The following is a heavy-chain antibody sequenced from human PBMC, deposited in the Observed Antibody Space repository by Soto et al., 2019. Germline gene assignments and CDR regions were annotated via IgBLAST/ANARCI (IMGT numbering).Heavy chain of an antibody. CDR3: ARAQGSGFLVS. Sequence: SETLSLTCAVSGGSISSGGYSWSWIRQPPGKGLEWIGYIYHSGSTYYNPSLKSRVTISVDRSKNQFSLKLSSVTAADTAVYYCARAQGSGFLVSWGQGTLVTGSS. J-gene: IGHJ4*02. CDR1: GGSISSGGYS. V-gene: IGHV4-30-2*01. D-gene: IGHD3-10*01. CDR2: IYHSGST.